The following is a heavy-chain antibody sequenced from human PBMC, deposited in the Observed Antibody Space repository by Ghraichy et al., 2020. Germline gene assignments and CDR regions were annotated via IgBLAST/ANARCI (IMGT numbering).Heavy chain of an antibody. CDR1: GGSFSGYY. J-gene: IGHJ2*01. CDR2: INHSGST. D-gene: IGHD5-24*01. CDR3: ARAERGSLDWYFDL. Sequence: SETLSLTCAVYGGSFSGYYWSWIRQPPGKGLEWIGEINHSGSTNYNPSLKSRVTISVDTSKNQFSLKLSSVTAADTAVYYCARAERGSLDWYFDLWGRGTLVTVSS. V-gene: IGHV4-34*01.